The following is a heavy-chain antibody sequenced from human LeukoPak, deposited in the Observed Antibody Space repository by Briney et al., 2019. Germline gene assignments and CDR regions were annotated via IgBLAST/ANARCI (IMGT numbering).Heavy chain of an antibody. V-gene: IGHV1-8*02. CDR2: MNPNSGNT. CDR1: GGTFSTCA. J-gene: IGHJ4*02. CDR3: ARGSDGTPSYNYDINGYSYYLDN. D-gene: IGHD3-22*01. Sequence: ASVKVSCKASGGTFSTCAISWVRQAPGQGLEWMGWMNPNSGNTAYAQKFQGRVTMTRSTSITTAYMELSSLRSDDTAVYYCARGSDGTPSYNYDINGYSYYLDNWGQGTLVTVSS.